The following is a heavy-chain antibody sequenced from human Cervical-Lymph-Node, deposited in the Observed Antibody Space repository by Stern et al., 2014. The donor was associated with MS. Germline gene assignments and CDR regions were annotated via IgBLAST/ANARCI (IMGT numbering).Heavy chain of an antibody. CDR1: GYTFTSYD. V-gene: IGHV1-8*01. J-gene: IGHJ6*02. Sequence: QVQLVQSGAEVKKPGASVKVSCKASGYTFTSYDINWVRQAPGQGLEWMGWMNPNSGNTGYAQKFQGRVTMTRNTSISTAYMELSSLRSEDTAVYYCARARPPSGADYYYYGMDVWGQGTTVTVSS. CDR3: ARARPPSGADYYYYGMDV. CDR2: MNPNSGNT.